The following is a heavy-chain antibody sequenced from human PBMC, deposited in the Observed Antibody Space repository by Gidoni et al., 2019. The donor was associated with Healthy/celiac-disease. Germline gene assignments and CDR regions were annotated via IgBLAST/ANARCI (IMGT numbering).Heavy chain of an antibody. J-gene: IGHJ6*02. CDR1: GGSISRGGYY. V-gene: IGHV4-31*03. CDR3: ARAKCRGSCTRFRYYYGMDV. CDR2: IYYSGST. D-gene: IGHD2-15*01. Sequence: QVQLQESGPGLVKPSQTMSLTCPVSGGSISRGGYYWSWIRQHPGKGLAWIGYIYYSGSTYYNPSLKSRVTISVDTSKNQFSLKLSSVTAADTAVYYCARAKCRGSCTRFRYYYGMDVWGQGTTVTVSS.